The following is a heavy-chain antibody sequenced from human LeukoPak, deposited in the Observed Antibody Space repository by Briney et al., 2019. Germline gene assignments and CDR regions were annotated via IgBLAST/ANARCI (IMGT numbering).Heavy chain of an antibody. J-gene: IGHJ6*02. CDR1: GASISSYY. CDR3: ARSRSGSYYYYGMDV. D-gene: IGHD1-26*01. Sequence: NPSETLSLTCSVSGASISSYYWSWIRQPPGNGLEWIGYIYYSGSTNYNPSLKSRVTMSVDTSKNQFSLKLSSVTAADTAVYFCARSRSGSYYYYGMDVWGQGTTVTVSS. CDR2: IYYSGST. V-gene: IGHV4-59*01.